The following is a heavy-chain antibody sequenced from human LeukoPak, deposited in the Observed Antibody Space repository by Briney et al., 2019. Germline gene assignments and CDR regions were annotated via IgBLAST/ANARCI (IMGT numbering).Heavy chain of an antibody. CDR3: STGGYYEDY. Sequence: GGSLTLSCAGSGFTFSNAWMNWVRQAPGKGQEWVGRIKSKVDGGTTDYAAPVKCRFTISRDDPKNTLYLQMNSLKTEDTAVYYGSTGGYYEDYWGQGTLVTVSS. CDR1: GFTFSNAW. D-gene: IGHD3-22*01. V-gene: IGHV3-15*01. J-gene: IGHJ4*02. CDR2: IKSKVDGGTT.